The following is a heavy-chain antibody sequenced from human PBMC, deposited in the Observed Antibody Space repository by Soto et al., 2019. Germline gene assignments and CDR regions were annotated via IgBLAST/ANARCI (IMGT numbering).Heavy chain of an antibody. CDR1: GYTFTNFG. V-gene: IGHV1-18*01. Sequence: GASVKVSCKTSGYTFTNFGLSWVRQAPGQGLEWMGWISAYNGNTNYAQKLQGRVTMTTDTSTSTAYMELRSLRSDDTAVYYCPRDPPPPDYWGQGTLVTVSS. CDR3: PRDPPPPDY. J-gene: IGHJ4*02. CDR2: ISAYNGNT.